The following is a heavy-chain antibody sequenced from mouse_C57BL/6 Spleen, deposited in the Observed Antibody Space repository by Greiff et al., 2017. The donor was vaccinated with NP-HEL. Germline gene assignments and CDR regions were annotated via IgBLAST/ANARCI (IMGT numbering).Heavy chain of an antibody. D-gene: IGHD1-1*01. CDR2: INPSSGYT. CDR3: ARPLNLLLGGFAY. CDR1: GYTFTSYT. Sequence: QVQLKQSGAELARPGASVKMSCKASGYTFTSYTMHWVKQRPGQGLEWIGYINPSSGYTKYNQKFKDKATLTADKSSSTAYMQLSSLTSEDSAVYYCARPLNLLLGGFAYWGQGTLVTVSA. V-gene: IGHV1-4*01. J-gene: IGHJ3*01.